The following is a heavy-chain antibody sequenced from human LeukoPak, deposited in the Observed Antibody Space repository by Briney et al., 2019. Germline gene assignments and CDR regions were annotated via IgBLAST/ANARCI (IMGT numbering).Heavy chain of an antibody. J-gene: IGHJ4*02. D-gene: IGHD6-19*01. V-gene: IGHV3-66*01. CDR3: ARGDPEWLGFDY. CDR1: GFTVSSNY. CDR2: IYSGGST. Sequence: PGGSLRLSRAASGFTVSSNYMSWVRQAPGKGLEWVSVIYSGGSTYYADSVKGRFTISRDNSKNTLYLQMNSLRAEDTAVYYCARGDPEWLGFDYWGQGTLVTVSS.